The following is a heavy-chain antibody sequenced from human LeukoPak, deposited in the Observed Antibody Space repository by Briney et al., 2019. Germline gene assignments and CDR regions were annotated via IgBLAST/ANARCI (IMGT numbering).Heavy chain of an antibody. J-gene: IGHJ4*02. CDR2: IWYDGSNK. D-gene: IGHD4-17*01. Sequence: GGPLRLSCAASGFSFSNYDMHWVRQAPGKGLEWVAVIWYDGSNKYYADSVKGRFTISRDNSKNTLYLQMNSLRVEDTAVYYCARGDPTVTTKQNFDYWGQGTLVTVSS. V-gene: IGHV3-33*01. CDR1: GFSFSNYD. CDR3: ARGDPTVTTKQNFDY.